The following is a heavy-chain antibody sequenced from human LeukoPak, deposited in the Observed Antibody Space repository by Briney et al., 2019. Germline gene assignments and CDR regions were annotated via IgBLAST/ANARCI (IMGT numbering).Heavy chain of an antibody. CDR2: IYSGGST. Sequence: GGSLRLSCAASEFSVGSYYMTWVRQAPGKGLEWVSLIYSGGSTYYADSVKGRFTISRDNSKNTLYLQMNSLRAEDTAVYYCAKDTASSWWYFDLWGRGTLVTVSS. V-gene: IGHV3-53*01. CDR3: AKDTASSWWYFDL. D-gene: IGHD5-18*01. CDR1: EFSVGSYY. J-gene: IGHJ2*01.